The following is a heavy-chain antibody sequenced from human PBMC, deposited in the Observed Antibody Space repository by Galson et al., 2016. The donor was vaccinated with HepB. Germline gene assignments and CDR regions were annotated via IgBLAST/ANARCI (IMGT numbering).Heavy chain of an antibody. J-gene: IGHJ5*02. D-gene: IGHD1-26*01. CDR3: ARSGIQYFWFEP. V-gene: IGHV4-39*01. CDR1: GDSISISGYY. CDR2: IDHSGST. Sequence: SETLSLTCTVSGDSISISGYYWGWIRQPPGKGLEWIGSIDHSGSTHYNPSLKSRVTISIDTSKNQFSLKVNSVTAADTAVYYCARSGIQYFWFEPWGQGTLVTLSS.